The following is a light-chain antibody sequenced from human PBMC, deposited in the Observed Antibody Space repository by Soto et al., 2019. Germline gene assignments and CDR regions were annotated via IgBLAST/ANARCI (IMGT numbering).Light chain of an antibody. V-gene: IGKV3-11*01. CDR2: DAS. CDR3: QQYGSSPIT. Sequence: EIVLTQSPATLSLSPGERATLSCRASQSVRGYLAWYQQKPGQAPRLLIYDASNRATGIPARFSGSGSGTDFTLTISSLEPEDFAVYYCQQYGSSPITFGQGTRLE. J-gene: IGKJ5*01. CDR1: QSVRGY.